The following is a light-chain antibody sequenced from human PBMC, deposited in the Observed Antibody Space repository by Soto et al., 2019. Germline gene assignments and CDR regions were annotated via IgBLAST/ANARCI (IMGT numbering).Light chain of an antibody. V-gene: IGKV1-39*01. J-gene: IGKJ1*01. CDR1: RSITNH. CDR2: GAS. Sequence: DSQMTQSPSSLSAAAGDRVTITCRASRSITNHLNWYQHKPGEAPKLLIFGASSLQRGVPPRFSGSGSGTEFTLTINSLQREDFATYYCQQTYTPPPTFGQGTKVDI. CDR3: QQTYTPPPT.